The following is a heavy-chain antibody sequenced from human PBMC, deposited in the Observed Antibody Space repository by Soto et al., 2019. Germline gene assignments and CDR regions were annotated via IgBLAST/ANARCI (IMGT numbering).Heavy chain of an antibody. CDR2: IFNGGGNT. CDR1: GFTFSSYA. CDR3: AKSFPFWYFDL. J-gene: IGHJ2*01. V-gene: IGHV3-23*01. Sequence: EVQLLESGGGLVQPGASLRLSCAASGFTFSSYAMTWVRQTPGKGLEWVSSIFNGGGNTYYADSVKGRFTISRDNSKNTLYLQKNGLRAEDTAVYYCAKSFPFWYFDLWGRGTLVTVSS. D-gene: IGHD2-21*01.